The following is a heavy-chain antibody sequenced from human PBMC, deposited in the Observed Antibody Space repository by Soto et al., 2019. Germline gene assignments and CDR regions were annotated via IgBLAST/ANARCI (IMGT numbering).Heavy chain of an antibody. J-gene: IGHJ1*01. D-gene: IGHD3-10*01. Sequence: QVQLVQSGAEVKKPGSSVKVSCKASGGTFSSYTISWVRQAPGQGLEWMGRIIPILGIANYAQKFQGRVTITADKSTSTAYMELSSLRSEDTAVYYCARVKESGHPEYFQHWGQGTLVTVSS. V-gene: IGHV1-69*02. CDR2: IIPILGIA. CDR1: GGTFSSYT. CDR3: ARVKESGHPEYFQH.